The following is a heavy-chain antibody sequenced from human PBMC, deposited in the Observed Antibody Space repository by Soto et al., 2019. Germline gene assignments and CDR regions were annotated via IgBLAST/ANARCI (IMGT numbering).Heavy chain of an antibody. Sequence: GESLKISCKGSGYSFTSYWISWVRQMPGKGLEWMGRIDPSDSYTNYSPSFQGHVTISADKSISTAYLQWSSLKASDTAMYYCATETVAGANYYYYGMDVWGQGTTVTVSS. CDR2: IDPSDSYT. J-gene: IGHJ6*02. CDR3: ATETVAGANYYYYGMDV. D-gene: IGHD6-19*01. V-gene: IGHV5-10-1*01. CDR1: GYSFTSYW.